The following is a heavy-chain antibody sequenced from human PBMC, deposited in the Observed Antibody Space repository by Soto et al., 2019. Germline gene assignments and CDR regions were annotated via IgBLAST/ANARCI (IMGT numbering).Heavy chain of an antibody. Sequence: QVQLVQSGAEVKKPGSSVKVCYRATRGPFSSYTFTWVRQASGQGLEWMGRIIPVLGLANYAQKFQDRVTITADNSTGTVYMQLRFLISEDTAVYYCARSGWGGPSGKWGRGSLVTVSS. D-gene: IGHD6-25*01. J-gene: IGHJ4*01. CDR1: RGPFSSYT. CDR2: IIPVLGLA. CDR3: ARSGWGGPSGK. V-gene: IGHV1-69*02.